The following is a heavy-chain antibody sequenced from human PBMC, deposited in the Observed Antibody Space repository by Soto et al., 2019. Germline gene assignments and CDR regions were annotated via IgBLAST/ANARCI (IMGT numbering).Heavy chain of an antibody. CDR1: GFTFSIYW. CDR2: IKQDGSEK. D-gene: IGHD2-2*01. V-gene: IGHV3-7*01. CDR3: ARGRGCSTGGHSFDY. Sequence: EVQLVESGGGLVQPGGSLRLSCAASGFTFSIYWLSWVRQAPGKGLEWVANIKQDGSEKYYVDSVKGRFTISRDNAKNSLNLQMNSLRAEDTAVYYCARGRGCSTGGHSFDYWGQGTLVTVSS. J-gene: IGHJ4*02.